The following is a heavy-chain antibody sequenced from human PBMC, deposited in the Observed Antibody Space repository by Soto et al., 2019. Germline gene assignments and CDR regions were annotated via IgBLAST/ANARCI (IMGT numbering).Heavy chain of an antibody. CDR1: GGSFSGYY. D-gene: IGHD6-19*01. CDR3: ARGRGIAVAGTGLDY. J-gene: IGHJ4*02. Sequence: KPSETLSLTCAVYGGSFSGYYWSWIRQPPGKGLEWIGEINHSGSTNYNPSLKSRVTISVDTSKNQFSLKLSSVTAADTAVYYCARGRGIAVAGTGLDYWGQGTLVTVSS. CDR2: INHSGST. V-gene: IGHV4-34*01.